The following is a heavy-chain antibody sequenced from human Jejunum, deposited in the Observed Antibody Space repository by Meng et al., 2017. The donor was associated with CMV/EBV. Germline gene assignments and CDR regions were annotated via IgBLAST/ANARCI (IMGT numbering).Heavy chain of an antibody. V-gene: IGHV3-21*04. CDR1: FSSFT. CDR3: AKIAGAGYSTSGWLDS. J-gene: IGHJ5*01. Sequence: FSSFTLLWVRQAPGTALEWVSSIRGISSYMDCADPVRGRFALSRDNDENSLYLQMTSLRAEDTALYYCAKIAGAGYSTSGWLDSWGQGTLVTVSS. CDR2: IRGISSYM. D-gene: IGHD5-12*01.